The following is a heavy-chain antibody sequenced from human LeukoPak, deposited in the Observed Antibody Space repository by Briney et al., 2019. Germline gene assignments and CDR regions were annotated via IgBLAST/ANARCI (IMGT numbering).Heavy chain of an antibody. CDR1: GGSISSGGYY. D-gene: IGHD3-10*01. V-gene: IGHV4-31*03. CDR2: IYYSGSP. J-gene: IGHJ5*02. Sequence: PADTLSLTCTVSGGSISSGGYYWRWIRKHPGKGLEWIEYIYYSGSPYYHPSLKSRVTISVDTSKNQFSLKLSSVTAADTAVYYCARDGLWFGELSTWGQGTLVTVSS. CDR3: ARDGLWFGELST.